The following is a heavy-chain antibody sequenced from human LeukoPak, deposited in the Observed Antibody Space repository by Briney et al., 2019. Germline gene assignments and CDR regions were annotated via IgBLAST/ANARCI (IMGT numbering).Heavy chain of an antibody. V-gene: IGHV1-69*05. CDR3: AAEDGYNAAEYFQH. J-gene: IGHJ1*01. CDR1: GGTFSSYA. D-gene: IGHD5-24*01. Sequence: VASVKVSCKASGGTFSSYAISWVRQAPGQGLEWMGRIIPIFGTANYAQKFQGRVTITTDESMSTAYMELSSLRSEDTAVYYCAAEDGYNAAEYFQHWGQGTLVTVSS. CDR2: IIPIFGTA.